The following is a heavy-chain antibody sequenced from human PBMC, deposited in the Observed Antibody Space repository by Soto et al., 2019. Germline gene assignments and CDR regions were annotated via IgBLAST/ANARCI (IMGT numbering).Heavy chain of an antibody. V-gene: IGHV1-2*02. J-gene: IGHJ6*02. CDR1: GYTFTGYY. CDR3: ARDQVGIEGQPYYYGMDV. Sequence: GASVKVSCKASGYTFTGYYMHWARQAPGQGLEWMGWINPNSGGTNYAQKFQGRVTMTRDTSISTAYMELSRLRSDDTAVYYCARDQVGIEGQPYYYGMDVWGQGTTVTVSS. CDR2: INPNSGGT. D-gene: IGHD1-20*01.